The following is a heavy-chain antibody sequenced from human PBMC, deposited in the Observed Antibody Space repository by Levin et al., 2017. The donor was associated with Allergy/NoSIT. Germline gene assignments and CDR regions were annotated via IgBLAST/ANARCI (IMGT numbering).Heavy chain of an antibody. D-gene: IGHD1-26*01. CDR1: GFTFSSYA. CDR2: ISYDGSNK. Sequence: GESLKISCAASGFTFSSYAMHWVRQAPGKGLEWVAVISYDGSNKYYADSVKGRFTISRDNSKNTLYLQMNSLRAEDTAVYYCARTRGTPPLYGMDVWGQGTTVTVSS. V-gene: IGHV3-30-3*01. J-gene: IGHJ6*02. CDR3: ARTRGTPPLYGMDV.